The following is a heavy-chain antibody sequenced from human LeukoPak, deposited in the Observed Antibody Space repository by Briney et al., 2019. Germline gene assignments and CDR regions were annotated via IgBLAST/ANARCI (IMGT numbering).Heavy chain of an antibody. V-gene: IGHV4-59*01. CDR3: ARYIVSYPHDAFDI. CDR1: GGSISSYY. CDR2: IYYSGST. Sequence: SETLSLTCTVSGGSISSYYWSWIRQPPGKGLEWIGYIYYSGSTSYDPSLKSRVTISVDTSKKQFSLKLSSVTAADTAFYYCARYIVSYPHDAFDIWGQGTMVTVSS. D-gene: IGHD1-26*01. J-gene: IGHJ3*02.